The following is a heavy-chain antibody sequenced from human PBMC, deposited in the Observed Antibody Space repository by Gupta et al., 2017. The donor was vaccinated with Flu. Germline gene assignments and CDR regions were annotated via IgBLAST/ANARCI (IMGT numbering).Heavy chain of an antibody. CDR1: GYTLTGYY. V-gene: IGHV1-2*02. J-gene: IGHJ6*01. CDR2: INPDSGGT. Sequence: QVPLVQSGAQVKKPGASVKLSCKTSGYTLTGYYLHWVRQGPGQGLEWVGGINPDSGGTRFAQNLQGRVPMTRDKSKTTIDLELSGLKSDDTAVYYCASQSPFGRGVSCFSIALNYAMDVWGQGTTVTVSS. D-gene: IGHD2-15*01. CDR3: ASQSPFGRGVSCFSIALNYAMDV.